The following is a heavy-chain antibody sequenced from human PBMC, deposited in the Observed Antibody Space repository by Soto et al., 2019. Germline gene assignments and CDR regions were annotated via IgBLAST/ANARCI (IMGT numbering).Heavy chain of an antibody. CDR1: GGSISSGGYS. CDR3: ASLRELSGSYYLDY. V-gene: IGHV4-30-2*01. Sequence: QLQLQESGSGLVKPSQTLSLTCAVSGGSISSGGYSWSWIRQPPGKGLEWIGYIYHSGSTYYNPSLKSRVTXXVXRXXNQFSLKLSSVTAADTAVYYCASLRELSGSYYLDYWGQGTLVTVSS. J-gene: IGHJ4*02. D-gene: IGHD1-26*01. CDR2: IYHSGST.